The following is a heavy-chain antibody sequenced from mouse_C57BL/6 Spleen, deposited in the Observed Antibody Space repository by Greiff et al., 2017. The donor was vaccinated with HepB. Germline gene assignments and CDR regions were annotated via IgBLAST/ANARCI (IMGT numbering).Heavy chain of an antibody. CDR1: GYSITSGYY. Sequence: EVKVEESGPGLVKPSQSLSLTCSVTGYSITSGYYWNWIRQFPGNKLEWMGYISYDGSNNYNPSLKNRISITRDTSKNQFFLKLNSVTTEDTATYYCARDKAYYSNYGFAYWGQGTLVTVSA. CDR3: ARDKAYYSNYGFAY. J-gene: IGHJ3*01. V-gene: IGHV3-6*01. CDR2: ISYDGSN. D-gene: IGHD2-5*01.